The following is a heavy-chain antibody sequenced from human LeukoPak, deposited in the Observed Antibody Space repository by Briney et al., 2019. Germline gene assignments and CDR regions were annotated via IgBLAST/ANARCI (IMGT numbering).Heavy chain of an antibody. Sequence: PSGTLSLTCTVSGGSISSYYWSWIRQPAGKGLEWIGRIYTSGSTNYNPSLKSRVTISVDKSKNQFSLKLSSVTAADTAVYYCARDGGTGDRPYWGQGTLVTVSS. D-gene: IGHD7-27*01. J-gene: IGHJ4*02. CDR3: ARDGGTGDRPY. V-gene: IGHV4-4*07. CDR1: GGSISSYY. CDR2: IYTSGST.